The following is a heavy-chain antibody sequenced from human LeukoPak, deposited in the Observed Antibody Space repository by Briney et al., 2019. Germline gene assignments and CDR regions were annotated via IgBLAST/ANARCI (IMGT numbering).Heavy chain of an antibody. CDR1: GYTFTGYY. CDR3: ARDRSARYGSGSYYYGPIDY. Sequence: ASVKVSCKASGYTFTGYYMHWVRQAPGQGLEWMGWINPNSGGTNYAQKFQGRVTMTTDTSTSTAYMELRSLRSDDTAVYYCARDRSARYGSGSYYYGPIDYWGQGTLVTVSS. D-gene: IGHD3-10*01. V-gene: IGHV1-2*02. CDR2: INPNSGGT. J-gene: IGHJ4*02.